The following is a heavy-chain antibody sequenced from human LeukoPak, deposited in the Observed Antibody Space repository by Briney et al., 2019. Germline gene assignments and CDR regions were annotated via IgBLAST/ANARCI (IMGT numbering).Heavy chain of an antibody. CDR3: AKRASGSGTSLYYFDY. D-gene: IGHD3-10*01. Sequence: QPGGSLILSCAASGFTFSSYAMSWVRQAPGKGLEWVSVNSNSAGSTFYADSVKGRFTISRDNSKNTLYLQMNSLRAEDTAVYYCAKRASGSGTSLYYFDYWGQGTLVTVSS. CDR2: NSNSAGST. V-gene: IGHV3-23*01. CDR1: GFTFSSYA. J-gene: IGHJ4*02.